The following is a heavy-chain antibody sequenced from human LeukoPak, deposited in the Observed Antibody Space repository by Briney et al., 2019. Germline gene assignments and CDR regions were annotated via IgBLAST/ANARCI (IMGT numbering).Heavy chain of an antibody. V-gene: IGHV3-23*01. D-gene: IGHD3-22*01. J-gene: IGHJ4*02. CDR3: AKAPGYYDSSGYPN. CDR1: GFTFSSSA. Sequence: GGSLRLSCAASGFTFSSSAMSWVRQVPGKGLEWVSGISASGGSTSYADSVRGRFTISRDNSKNTLYVQMNSLRDEDTAVYYCAKAPGYYDSSGYPNWGQGTLVTVSS. CDR2: ISASGGST.